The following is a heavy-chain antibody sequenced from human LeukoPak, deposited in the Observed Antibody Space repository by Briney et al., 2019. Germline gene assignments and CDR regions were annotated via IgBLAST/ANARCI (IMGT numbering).Heavy chain of an antibody. V-gene: IGHV1-69*13. CDR3: VRGYYDSSGYYDY. CDR1: GGTFSSYA. CDR2: IIPIFGTA. J-gene: IGHJ4*02. D-gene: IGHD3-22*01. Sequence: SVKVSCKASGGTFSSYAISWVRQAPGQGREWMGGIIPIFGTANYAQKFQGRVTITADESTSTAYMELSSLRSEDTAVYYCVRGYYDSSGYYDYWGQGTLVTVSS.